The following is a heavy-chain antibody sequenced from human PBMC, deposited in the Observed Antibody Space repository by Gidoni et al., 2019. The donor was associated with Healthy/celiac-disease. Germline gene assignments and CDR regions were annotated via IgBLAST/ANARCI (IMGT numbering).Heavy chain of an antibody. CDR1: GGTFSSYA. Sequence: QVQLVQSGAEVKKPGSSVKVSCKASGGTFSSYAISWVRQAPGQGLEWMGRIIPILGIANYAQKFQGRVTITADKSTSTADMELSSLRSEDTAVYYCARGPSHGGWMDYWGQGTLVTVSS. D-gene: IGHD5-12*01. V-gene: IGHV1-69*04. J-gene: IGHJ4*02. CDR3: ARGPSHGGWMDY. CDR2: IIPILGIA.